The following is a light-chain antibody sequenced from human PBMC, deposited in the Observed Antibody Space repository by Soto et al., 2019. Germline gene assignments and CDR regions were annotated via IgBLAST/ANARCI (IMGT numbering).Light chain of an antibody. V-gene: IGLV1-44*01. CDR3: EAWDDSLTGYV. Sequence: QSVLTQPPSASGTPGQRVTISCSGSSSNIGSNTVNWYQQLPGTAPKLLIYSNNQRPSGVPDRFSGSKSGTSASLAISGLQSEEDADYYCEAWDDSLTGYVFGTGTNVTVL. CDR2: SNN. J-gene: IGLJ1*01. CDR1: SSNIGSNT.